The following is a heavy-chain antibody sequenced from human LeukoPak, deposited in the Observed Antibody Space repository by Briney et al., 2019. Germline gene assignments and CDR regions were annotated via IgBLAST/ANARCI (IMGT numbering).Heavy chain of an antibody. J-gene: IGHJ4*02. V-gene: IGHV4-34*01. CDR3: ASEDGGNFSFDY. CDR1: GGSFSGYY. CDR2: INHSGST. Sequence: SSETLSLTCAVYGGSFSGYYWSWIRQPPGKGLEWIGEINHSGSTNYNPSLKSRVTISVDTSKNQFSLKLSSVTAADTAVYYCASEDGGNFSFDYWGQGTLVTVSS. D-gene: IGHD4-23*01.